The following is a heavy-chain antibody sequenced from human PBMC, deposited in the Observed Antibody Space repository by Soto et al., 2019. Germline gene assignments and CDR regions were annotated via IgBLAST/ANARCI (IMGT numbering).Heavy chain of an antibody. CDR2: IYPGDTET. CDR1: GYSFTNYW. J-gene: IGHJ5*01. D-gene: IGHD3-16*01. CDR3: ARLGGRGTPWGSSPTFDP. Sequence: GESLKISCKGSGYSFTNYWIGWVRHTSGKGLEWVGIIYPGDTETTYSPFFQGQVTISATNSITTAYLQWNMLKASDNALYYCARLGGRGTPWGSSPTFDPWGQGTLVTVSS. V-gene: IGHV5-51*01.